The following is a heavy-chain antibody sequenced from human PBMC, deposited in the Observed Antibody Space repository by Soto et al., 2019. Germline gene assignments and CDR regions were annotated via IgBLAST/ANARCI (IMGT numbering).Heavy chain of an antibody. CDR3: ARGWGYDSNDYYYAY. J-gene: IGHJ4*02. CDR1: GGTFSRHA. Sequence: QVQLVQSGAEVRKPGSSVKVSCKASGGTFSRHAISWVRQAPGQGLEWMGGIIPIFGTANHAQKFKGRVTIIADESTSTVYMELSILRSEDTAMYYCARGWGYDSNDYYYAYWGQGILVIVSS. V-gene: IGHV1-69*01. CDR2: IIPIFGTA. D-gene: IGHD3-22*01.